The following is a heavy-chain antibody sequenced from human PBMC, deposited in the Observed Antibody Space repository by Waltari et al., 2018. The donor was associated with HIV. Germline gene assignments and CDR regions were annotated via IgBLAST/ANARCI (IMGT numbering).Heavy chain of an antibody. CDR2: ISSGTEDI. V-gene: IGHV3-21*02. Sequence: EVQLVESGGGLVQPGGSLRLACAASGLNFNIYSLNWVRQTPGKGLEWVSFISSGTEDIYYADSVKGRFTISRDSARNSMFLQMSSLRVEDTALYCCARGASGGKYRPAYFDHWGQGTQVTVSS. CDR1: GLNFNIYS. CDR3: ARGASGGKYRPAYFDH. D-gene: IGHD2-15*01. J-gene: IGHJ4*02.